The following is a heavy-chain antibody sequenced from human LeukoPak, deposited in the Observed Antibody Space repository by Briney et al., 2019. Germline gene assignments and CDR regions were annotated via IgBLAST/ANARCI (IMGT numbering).Heavy chain of an antibody. CDR2: IYYSGST. V-gene: IGHV4-30-4*01. D-gene: IGHD3-10*01. Sequence: PSETLSLTCTVSGGSISSGDYYWSWIRQPPGKGLEWIGYIYYSGSTYYNPSLKSRVTISVDMSKPQFSLKLSSVTAADPAVYYCARDVPYYGSGSYFDYWGQGTLVTVSS. CDR3: ARDVPYYGSGSYFDY. J-gene: IGHJ4*02. CDR1: GGSISSGDYY.